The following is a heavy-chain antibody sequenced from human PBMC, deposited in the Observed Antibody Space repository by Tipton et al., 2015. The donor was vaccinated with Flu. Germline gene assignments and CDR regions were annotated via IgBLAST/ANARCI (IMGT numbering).Heavy chain of an antibody. V-gene: IGHV3-11*01. J-gene: IGHJ5*01. D-gene: IGHD6-19*01. Sequence: SLRLSCAASGFTFSDYYMSWIRQAPGKGLEWVSYISSSGSTIYYADSVKGRFTISRDNAKNSLYLQMNSLRAEDTAVYYCARDPAGEVHQLYIAVAGSASAPTLFPLVSW. CDR3: ARDPAGEVHQLYIAVAGSASAPTLFPLVS. CDR1: GFTFSDYY. CDR2: ISSSGSTI.